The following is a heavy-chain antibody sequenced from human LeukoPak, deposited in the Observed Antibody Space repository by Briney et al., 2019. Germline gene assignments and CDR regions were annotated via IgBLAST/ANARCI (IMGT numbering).Heavy chain of an antibody. V-gene: IGHV3-23*01. CDR1: GFTFSSYA. CDR3: ARLAAAGQYFDH. J-gene: IGHJ4*02. Sequence: GGSLRLSCAASGFTFSSYAMSWVRQAPRKGLEWVSAISGSGGSTYYADSVKGRFIISRDNSKNTLYLQMNSLRAEDTAVYYCARLAAAGQYFDHWGQGTLVTVSS. D-gene: IGHD6-13*01. CDR2: ISGSGGST.